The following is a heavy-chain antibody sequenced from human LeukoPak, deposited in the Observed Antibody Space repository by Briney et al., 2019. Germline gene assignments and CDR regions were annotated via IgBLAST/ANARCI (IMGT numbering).Heavy chain of an antibody. V-gene: IGHV3-74*03. D-gene: IGHD3-9*01. Sequence: GGSLRLSCAAFGFTFSTYLMHWVRQAPGKGLVWVSRINTDGSITTYADSVKGRFTISRDNAKNTLYLQMNSLRDEDTAVYYCASLGTLVPWGQGTLVTVSS. CDR2: INTDGSIT. CDR1: GFTFSTYL. CDR3: ASLGTLVP. J-gene: IGHJ5*02.